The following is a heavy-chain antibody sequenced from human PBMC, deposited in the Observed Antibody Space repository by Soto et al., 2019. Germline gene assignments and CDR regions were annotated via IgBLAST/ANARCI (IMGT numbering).Heavy chain of an antibody. CDR1: GGAINNRDYY. V-gene: IGHV4-31*03. CDR2: IFYSGST. J-gene: IGHJ6*02. D-gene: IGHD3-16*01. Sequence: QVQLQESGPGLVKPSQTLSLTCSVSGGAINNRDYYWSWIRQHPGKGLEWMGNIFYSGSTDYNPSLKGRLPISIDTSKNEFSLKLTSVTAADTAVYYCARDRPAFKSFGSGMDVWGQGTTVTVSS. CDR3: ARDRPAFKSFGSGMDV.